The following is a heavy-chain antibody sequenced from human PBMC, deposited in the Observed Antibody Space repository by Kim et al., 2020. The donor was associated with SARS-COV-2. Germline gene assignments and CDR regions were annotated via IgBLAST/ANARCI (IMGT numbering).Heavy chain of an antibody. J-gene: IGHJ4*02. Sequence: GGSLRLSCAASGFTFSNAWMSWVRQAPGKGLEWVGRIKSKTDGGTTDYAAPVKGRFTISRDDSKNTLYLQMNSLKTEDTAVYYCTTDLPQTMIVVDSVGYWGQGTLVTVSS. CDR2: IKSKTDGGTT. CDR1: GFTFSNAW. D-gene: IGHD3-22*01. CDR3: TTDLPQTMIVVDSVGY. V-gene: IGHV3-15*01.